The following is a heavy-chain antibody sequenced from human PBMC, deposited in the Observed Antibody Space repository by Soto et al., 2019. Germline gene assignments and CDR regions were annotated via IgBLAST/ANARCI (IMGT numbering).Heavy chain of an antibody. V-gene: IGHV1-69*02. J-gene: IGHJ3*01. CDR1: GGTFSTYT. CDR3: SIGSWSAETFDV. D-gene: IGHD2-2*01. CDR2: IIPMLTVT. Sequence: QVQLVQSGAEVKKPGSSVKVSCKAAGGTFSTYTLIWVRQAPGQGLEWMGRIIPMLTVTNSAQKFQGRVTLTADKSTSTAFMELTSLTSDDTAVYYCSIGSWSAETFDVWGQGTMVTVSS.